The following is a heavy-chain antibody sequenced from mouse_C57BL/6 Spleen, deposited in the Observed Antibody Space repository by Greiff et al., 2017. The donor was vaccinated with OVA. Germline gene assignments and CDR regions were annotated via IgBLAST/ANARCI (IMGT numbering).Heavy chain of an antibody. Sequence: EVKLQQSGPELVKPGASVKISCKASGYTFTDYYMNWVKQSHGKSLEWIGDINPNNGGTSYNQKFKGKATLTVDKSSSTAYMELRSLTSEDSAVYYCARPATVVATDYAMDYWGQGTSVTVSS. CDR2: INPNNGGT. CDR1: GYTFTDYY. D-gene: IGHD1-1*01. CDR3: ARPATVVATDYAMDY. J-gene: IGHJ4*01. V-gene: IGHV1-26*01.